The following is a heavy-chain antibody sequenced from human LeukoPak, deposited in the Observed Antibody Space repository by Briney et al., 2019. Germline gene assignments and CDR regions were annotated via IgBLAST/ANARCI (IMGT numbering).Heavy chain of an antibody. J-gene: IGHJ4*02. CDR2: IYYSGST. Sequence: SQTLSLTCTVSGGSISSGDYYWSWIRQPPGKGLEWIGYIYYSGSTYYNPSLKSRVTISVDTSKNQFSLKLSSVTAADTAVYYCARELKGGYRLRYFDYWDQGTLVTVSS. CDR1: GGSISSGDYY. CDR3: ARELKGGYRLRYFDY. D-gene: IGHD3-22*01. V-gene: IGHV4-30-4*01.